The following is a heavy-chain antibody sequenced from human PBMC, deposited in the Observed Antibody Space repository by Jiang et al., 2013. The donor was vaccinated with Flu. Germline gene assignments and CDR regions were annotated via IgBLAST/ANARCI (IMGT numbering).Heavy chain of an antibody. CDR3: AKRNAFDI. Sequence: WINTNTGNPTYAQGFTGRFVFSLDTSVSTAYLQISSLKAEDTAVYYCAKRNAFDIWGQGTMVTVSS. V-gene: IGHV7-4-1*02. D-gene: IGHD5-24*01. CDR2: INTNTGNP. J-gene: IGHJ3*02.